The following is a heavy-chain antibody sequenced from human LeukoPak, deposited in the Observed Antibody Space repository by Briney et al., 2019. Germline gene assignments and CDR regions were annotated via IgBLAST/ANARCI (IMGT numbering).Heavy chain of an antibody. CDR3: AREDYYDSGSNDY. D-gene: IGHD3-22*01. CDR2: MNPNSGNT. J-gene: IGHJ4*02. Sequence: ASVKVSCKASGYTFTGYYMHWVRQAPGQGLEWMGWMNPNSGNTAYAQKFQGRVTITRNTSISTAYMELSSLRSEDTAVYYCAREDYYDSGSNDYWGQGTLVTVSS. V-gene: IGHV1-8*03. CDR1: GYTFTGYY.